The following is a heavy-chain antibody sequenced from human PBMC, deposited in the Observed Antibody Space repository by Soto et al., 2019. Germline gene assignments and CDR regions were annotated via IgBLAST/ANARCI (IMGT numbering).Heavy chain of an antibody. J-gene: IGHJ6*02. D-gene: IGHD1-26*01. V-gene: IGHV1-69*06. CDR1: GGTFSSYA. CDR3: ARDGCGSSARNLYYYGMDV. Sequence: ASVKVSCKASGGTFSSYAISWVRQAPGQGLEWMGGIIPIFGTANYAQKFQGRVTITADKSTSTAYMELSSLRSEDTAVYYCARDGCGSSARNLYYYGMDVWGQGTTVTVSS. CDR2: IIPIFGTA.